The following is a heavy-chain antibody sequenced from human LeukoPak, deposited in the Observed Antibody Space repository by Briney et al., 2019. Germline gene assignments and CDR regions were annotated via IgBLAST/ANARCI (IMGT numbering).Heavy chain of an antibody. CDR1: GGSISSYY. CDR2: IYYSGST. J-gene: IGHJ6*02. Sequence: SETLSLTCTVSGGSISSYYWSWIRQPPGKGLEWIGYIYYSGSTNYNPSLKSRVTISVDTSKNQFSLKLSSVTAADTAVYYCARDLYYYDSSGYPNYYGMDVWGQGTTVTVSS. D-gene: IGHD3-22*01. V-gene: IGHV4-59*01. CDR3: ARDLYYYDSSGYPNYYGMDV.